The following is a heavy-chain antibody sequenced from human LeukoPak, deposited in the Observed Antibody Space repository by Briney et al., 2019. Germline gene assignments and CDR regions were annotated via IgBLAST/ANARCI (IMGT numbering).Heavy chain of an antibody. J-gene: IGHJ3*02. Sequence: SVKVSCKASGFTFTSSAMQWVRQARGQRPEWIGWIVVGSGNTNYAQKFQERVTITRDMSTSTDYMELSSLRSEDTAVYYCARRPRMGSGSYYAFDIWGQGTMVTVSS. CDR2: IVVGSGNT. V-gene: IGHV1-58*02. CDR3: ARRPRMGSGSYYAFDI. CDR1: GFTFTSSA. D-gene: IGHD1-26*01.